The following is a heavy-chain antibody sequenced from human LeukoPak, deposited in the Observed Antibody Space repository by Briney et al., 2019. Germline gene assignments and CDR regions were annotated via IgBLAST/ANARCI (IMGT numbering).Heavy chain of an antibody. CDR1: GFTFSDYY. D-gene: IGHD1-1*01. CDR2: ISSSSSYT. Sequence: GGSLRLSCAASGFTFSDYYMGWIRQAPGKGLEWVSYISSSSSYTNYADSVKGRFTISRDNAKNSLYLQMNSLRAEDTAVYYCARSGNWNDVDYWGQGTLVTVSS. V-gene: IGHV3-11*06. CDR3: ARSGNWNDVDY. J-gene: IGHJ4*02.